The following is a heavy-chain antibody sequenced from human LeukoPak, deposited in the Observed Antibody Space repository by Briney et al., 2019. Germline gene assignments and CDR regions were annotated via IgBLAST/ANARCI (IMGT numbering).Heavy chain of an antibody. J-gene: IGHJ4*02. CDR3: ARGRPIQLWLRWPISLVNNDGDY. CDR2: MNPNSGNT. Sequence: ASVKVSCKASGYTFTAYDMDWARQAPGQGPEWRGWMNPNSGNTGYAQKFQGRVTMTRNTSISTAYMELSSLRSEDTAVYYCARGRPIQLWLRWPISLVNNDGDYWGQGTLVTVSS. V-gene: IGHV1-8*02. D-gene: IGHD5-18*01. CDR1: GYTFTAYD.